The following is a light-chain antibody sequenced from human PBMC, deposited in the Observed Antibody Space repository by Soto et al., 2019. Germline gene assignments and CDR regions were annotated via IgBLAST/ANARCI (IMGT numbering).Light chain of an antibody. CDR2: GNN. Sequence: QAVVTQPPSASGTPGQTVTISSSGGTSNIGTNYVSWYQHLPGTAPKLLIYGNNQRPSGVPDRFSGSKSGTSASLAISGLRSDDEADYYCAVWDDSLSGVVFGGGTRLTVL. CDR3: AVWDDSLSGVV. J-gene: IGLJ3*02. CDR1: TSNIGTNY. V-gene: IGLV1-47*01.